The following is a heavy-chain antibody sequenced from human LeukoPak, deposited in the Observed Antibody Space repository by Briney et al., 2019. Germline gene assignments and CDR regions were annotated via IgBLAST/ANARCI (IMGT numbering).Heavy chain of an antibody. CDR2: ISAYNGNT. Sequence: ASVKVSCKASGYTFTSYGISWVRQAPGQGLEWMGWISAYNGNTNYARKLQGRVTMTTDTSTSTAYMELRSLRSEDTAVYYCARDFGYNWKANWFDPWGQGTLVTVS. CDR1: GYTFTSYG. CDR3: ARDFGYNWKANWFDP. V-gene: IGHV1-18*01. J-gene: IGHJ5*02. D-gene: IGHD1-1*01.